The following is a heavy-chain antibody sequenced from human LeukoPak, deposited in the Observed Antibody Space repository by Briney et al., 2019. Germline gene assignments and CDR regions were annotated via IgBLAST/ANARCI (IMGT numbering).Heavy chain of an antibody. CDR2: INHSGST. V-gene: IGHV4-34*01. CDR3: ARLVRWFGEWGLRPRDYFDY. Sequence: SETLSLTCAVYGVSFSGYYWSWIRQPPGKGLEWIGEINHSGSTNYNPSLKGRVTISVDTSKNQFSLKLSSVTAADTAVYYCARLVRWFGEWGLRPRDYFDYWGQGALVTVSS. CDR1: GVSFSGYY. D-gene: IGHD3-10*01. J-gene: IGHJ4*02.